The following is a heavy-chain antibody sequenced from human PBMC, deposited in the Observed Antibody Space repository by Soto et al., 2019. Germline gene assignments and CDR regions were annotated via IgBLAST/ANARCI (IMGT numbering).Heavy chain of an antibody. Sequence: EVQLLESGGDLVQPGGSLRLSCAASGFSFSSYAVSWVRQAPGKGLEWVSGVSGGTTYYADSVKGRFTISRDNSRTTLYLELNSLRGHDTAVCYCATKEEGGGRYYFDYWGQGTLVTVSS. CDR2: VSGGTT. J-gene: IGHJ4*02. D-gene: IGHD6-19*01. CDR3: ATKEEGGGRYYFDY. CDR1: GFSFSSYA. V-gene: IGHV3-23*01.